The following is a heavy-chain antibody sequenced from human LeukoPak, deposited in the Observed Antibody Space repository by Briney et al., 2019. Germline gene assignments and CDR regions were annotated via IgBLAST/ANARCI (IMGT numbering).Heavy chain of an antibody. D-gene: IGHD3-16*02. CDR2: INHSGST. Sequence: SETLSLTCAVYGGSFSGYYWSWIRQPPGKGLEWIGEINHSGSTNYNPSLKSRVTISVDTSKNQFSLKLSSVTAADTAVYYCARGRARRGYRPRNVNAFDIWGQGTMVTVSS. CDR3: ARGRARRGYRPRNVNAFDI. V-gene: IGHV4-34*01. J-gene: IGHJ3*02. CDR1: GGSFSGYY.